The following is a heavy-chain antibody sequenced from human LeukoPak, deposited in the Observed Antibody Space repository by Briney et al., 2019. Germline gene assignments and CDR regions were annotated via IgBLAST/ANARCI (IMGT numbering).Heavy chain of an antibody. CDR2: MNPDSGNP. CDR3: ARRIAAAGVGIVY. CDR1: GHTFTSYD. J-gene: IGHJ4*02. Sequence: GASVKVSCKASGHTFTSYDINWVRQATGRGLEWMGWMNPDSGNPGYAQKFQGRVTMTRNPSISTAYMELSSLTSEDTAVYYCARRIAAAGVGIVYWGQGTLVTVSS. V-gene: IGHV1-8*01. D-gene: IGHD6-13*01.